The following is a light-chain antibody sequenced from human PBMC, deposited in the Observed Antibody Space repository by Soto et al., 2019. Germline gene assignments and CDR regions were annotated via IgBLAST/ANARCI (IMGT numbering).Light chain of an antibody. CDR2: DVA. V-gene: IGLV2-11*01. Sequence: QSALTQPRSVSGSPGQSVTVSCTGGSSDVGGYNYVSWYQQHPGKAPKLLISDVANRASGVPDRFSGSKSGNTASLTISGLQPDDEAEYFCCSYAGSYTLIFGGGTKLTVL. J-gene: IGLJ2*01. CDR3: CSYAGSYTLI. CDR1: SSDVGGYNY.